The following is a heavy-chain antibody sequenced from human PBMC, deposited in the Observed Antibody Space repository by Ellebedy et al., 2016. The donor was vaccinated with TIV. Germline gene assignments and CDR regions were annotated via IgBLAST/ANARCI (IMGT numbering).Heavy chain of an antibody. V-gene: IGHV1-69*13. D-gene: IGHD3-10*01. CDR2: IVPVLLTT. CDR1: GGVFTNFG. Sequence: AASVKVSCKDTGGVFTNFGLSWVRQAPGQGLEWLGGIVPVLLTTKSAQKFQGRVKFTAAESTRTAYMELGSLRSEDPAMYYCARGRELDLGSGSPELAFWGQGTLVTVSS. J-gene: IGHJ4*02. CDR3: ARGRELDLGSGSPELAF.